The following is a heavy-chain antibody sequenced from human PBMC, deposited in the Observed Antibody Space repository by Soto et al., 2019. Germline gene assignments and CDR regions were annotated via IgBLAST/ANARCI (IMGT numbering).Heavy chain of an antibody. CDR1: GGSFSGYY. V-gene: IGHV4-34*01. J-gene: IGHJ5*02. Sequence: QVQLQQWGAGLLKPSETLSLTCAVYGGSFSGYYWSWIRQPPGKGLEWIGEINHSGSTNYNPSLKSRVTISVDTSKNQFSQMLSSVTAADTAVYYCARPGGGTMVRGVTVLVVSWFDPWGQGTLVTVSS. D-gene: IGHD3-10*01. CDR3: ARPGGGTMVRGVTVLVVSWFDP. CDR2: INHSGST.